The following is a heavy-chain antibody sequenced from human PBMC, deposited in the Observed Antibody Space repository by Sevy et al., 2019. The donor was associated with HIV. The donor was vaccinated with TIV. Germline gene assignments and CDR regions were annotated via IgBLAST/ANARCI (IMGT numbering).Heavy chain of an antibody. D-gene: IGHD3-10*01. CDR2: IYTSGST. CDR1: GGSISSYY. J-gene: IGHJ5*02. CDR3: ARDPFTYYYGSGSYFWFDP. Sequence: SETLSLTCTVSGGSISSYYWSWIRQPAGKGLEWIGRIYTSGSTNYNPSLKSRVTMSVDTSKNQFSLRLSSVTAADTAVYYCARDPFTYYYGSGSYFWFDPWGQGTLVTVSS. V-gene: IGHV4-4*07.